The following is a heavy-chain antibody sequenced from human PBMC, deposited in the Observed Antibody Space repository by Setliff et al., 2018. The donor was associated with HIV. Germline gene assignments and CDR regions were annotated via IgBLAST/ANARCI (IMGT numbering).Heavy chain of an antibody. CDR1: GDFFSSDYY. CDR3: ASEDCGGGSCRPDN. CDR2: IDYTGKT. J-gene: IGHJ4*02. Sequence: SETLSLTCTVSGDFFSSDYYWGWIRQSPGKGLEWIGSIDYTGKTHYNPSLKSRVTISADTSKSQFSLNLSSVTAADTAVYYGASEDCGGGSCRPDNWGQGTLVTVSS. D-gene: IGHD2-15*01. V-gene: IGHV4-38-2*02.